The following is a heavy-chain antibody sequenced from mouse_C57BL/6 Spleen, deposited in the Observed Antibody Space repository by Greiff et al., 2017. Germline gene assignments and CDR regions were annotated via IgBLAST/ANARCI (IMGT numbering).Heavy chain of an antibody. V-gene: IGHV1-19*01. CDR3: VGYCGKYMDD. CDR2: INPYNGGT. CDR1: GYTFTDYY. J-gene: IGHJ4*01. Sequence: VQLQQSGAVLVKPGTSVKMSCKASGYTFTDYYMNWVKQSPGKSLEWIGVINPYNGGTSYNQKFKGKATLTVDKASSTGYMELNSLTSEDSAVYYCVGYCGKYMDDWGQGTTVTVSS. D-gene: IGHD1-1*02.